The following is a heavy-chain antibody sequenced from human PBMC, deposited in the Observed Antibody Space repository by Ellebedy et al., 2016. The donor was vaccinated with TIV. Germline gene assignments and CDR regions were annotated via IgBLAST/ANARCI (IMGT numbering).Heavy chain of an antibody. CDR3: AKWNGGWYAFDV. Sequence: SQTLSLTCVISGDSVSTDIGWNWIRQSPSRGLEWLGRTYYRSKWNNDYAVSLKSRITINPDTSKNLFSLQLNSVTPEDTAVYYCAKWNGGWYAFDVWGQGTMVTVSS. J-gene: IGHJ3*01. CDR1: GDSVSTDIG. D-gene: IGHD6-19*01. CDR2: TYYRSKWNN. V-gene: IGHV6-1*01.